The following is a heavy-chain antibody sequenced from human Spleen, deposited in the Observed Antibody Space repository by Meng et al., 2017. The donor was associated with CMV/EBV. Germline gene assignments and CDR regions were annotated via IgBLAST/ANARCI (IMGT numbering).Heavy chain of an antibody. V-gene: IGHV1-2*02. Sequence: VHESRLGSGYPFTGYYLHWVRQAPGQVLVWMGWINPNSGGTNYAQRFQGRVTMTRDTSISTAYMELSRLSYDDTAVYYCARDSEWFGVANSFDYWGQGALVTVSS. CDR1: GYPFTGYY. J-gene: IGHJ4*02. D-gene: IGHD3-3*01. CDR3: ARDSEWFGVANSFDY. CDR2: INPNSGGT.